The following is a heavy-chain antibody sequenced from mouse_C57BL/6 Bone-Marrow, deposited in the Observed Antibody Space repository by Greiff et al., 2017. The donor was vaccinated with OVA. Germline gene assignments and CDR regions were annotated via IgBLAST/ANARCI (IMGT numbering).Heavy chain of an antibody. CDR1: GYTFTSYW. CDR3: ARGVYGSSDY. CDR2: IDPSDSYT. J-gene: IGHJ2*01. Sequence: VQLQQSGAELVKPGASVKLSCKASGYTFTSYWMQWVKQRPEQGLEWIGEIDPSDSYTNYNQKFKGKATLTVDTSSSTAYMQLSSLTSEDSAVYYCARGVYGSSDYWGQGTTLTVSS. V-gene: IGHV1-50*01. D-gene: IGHD1-1*01.